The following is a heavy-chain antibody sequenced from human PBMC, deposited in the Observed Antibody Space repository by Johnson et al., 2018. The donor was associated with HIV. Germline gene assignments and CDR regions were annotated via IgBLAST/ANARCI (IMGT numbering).Heavy chain of an antibody. CDR3: ARDTGGEYYNFWSGYARGRDAFDI. J-gene: IGHJ3*02. D-gene: IGHD3-3*01. V-gene: IGHV3-9*03. Sequence: VQLVESGGGLVQPGRSLRLSCAASGFTFDDYAMHWVRQAPGKGLEWVSGISWNSGSIGYADSVKGRFTISRDSSKNTLYLQMNSLRAEDMAVYYCARDTGGEYYNFWSGYARGRDAFDIWGQGTMVTVSS. CDR2: ISWNSGSI. CDR1: GFTFDDYA.